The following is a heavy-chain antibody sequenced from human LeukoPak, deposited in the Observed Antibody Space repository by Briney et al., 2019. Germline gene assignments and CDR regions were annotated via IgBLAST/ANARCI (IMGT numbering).Heavy chain of an antibody. CDR3: AREGYYGSGSPPSLYFDY. V-gene: IGHV3-30*04. Sequence: GGSLRLSCAGSGFTFSSYSMHWVRQTPGKGLEWVAVISHDGSNKEYGGSVKGRFTISRDNSRSTLYLQMNSLRPEDTAIYYCAREGYYGSGSPPSLYFDYWGQGTLVTVSS. J-gene: IGHJ4*02. D-gene: IGHD3-10*01. CDR1: GFTFSSYS. CDR2: ISHDGSNK.